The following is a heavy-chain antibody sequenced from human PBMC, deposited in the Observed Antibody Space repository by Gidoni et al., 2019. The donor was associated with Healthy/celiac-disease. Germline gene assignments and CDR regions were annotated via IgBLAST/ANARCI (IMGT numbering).Heavy chain of an antibody. V-gene: IGHV3-23*01. Sequence: EVQLLESGGGLVQPGGSLRLSWAAPGFTLGRHAMSWVRQAPGKGRVWFSAISGSGGSTPYASSVKGRFTISRDNSKNTLYLQMNSLRAEDTAVYYCAKDTAYYYDSSGYYDYWGQGTLVTVSS. J-gene: IGHJ4*02. CDR3: AKDTAYYYDSSGYYDY. CDR1: GFTLGRHA. CDR2: ISGSGGST. D-gene: IGHD3-22*01.